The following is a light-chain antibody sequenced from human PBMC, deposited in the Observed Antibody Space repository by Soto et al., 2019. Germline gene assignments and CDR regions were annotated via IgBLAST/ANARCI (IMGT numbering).Light chain of an antibody. CDR3: QQYNSYSPT. Sequence: DIPMTQSPATLSASVGDRVTITCRASQSISSWLAWYQQKPGKAPKLLIYDASSLESGVPSRFSGSGSGTEFTLTISSLQPDDFATYYCQQYNSYSPTFGQGTNVDIK. J-gene: IGKJ1*01. CDR1: QSISSW. V-gene: IGKV1-5*01. CDR2: DAS.